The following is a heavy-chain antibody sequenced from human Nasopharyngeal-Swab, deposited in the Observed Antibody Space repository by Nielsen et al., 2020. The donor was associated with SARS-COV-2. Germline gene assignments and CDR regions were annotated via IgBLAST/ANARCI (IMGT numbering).Heavy chain of an antibody. CDR1: GYTFTGHN. D-gene: IGHD1-1*01. CDR3: ARDSDNWAIDY. Sequence: GGSLRLSCKASGYTFTGHNMHWVRQAPGQGLEWMAIFDPRGDSTSHAQKFQGRLTMTTDTTTSTVYMELSSLRAEDAAVYYCARDSDNWAIDYWGQGTLVTVSS. CDR2: FDPRGDST. V-gene: IGHV1-46*01. J-gene: IGHJ4*02.